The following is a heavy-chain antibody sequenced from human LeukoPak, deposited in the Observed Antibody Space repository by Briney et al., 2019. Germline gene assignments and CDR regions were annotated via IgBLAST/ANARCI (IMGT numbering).Heavy chain of an antibody. CDR2: INPNSGGT. CDR1: GYTFTGYY. D-gene: IGHD5-18*01. J-gene: IGHJ4*02. Sequence: ASVKVSCKASGYTFTGYYIHWVRQAPGQGLEWMGWINPNSGGTNSAQKFQGRVTMTRDTSINTVYMEVRRLRSDDTAVYYCARVQREYNYGNPSPFDYWGQGTLVTVSS. CDR3: ARVQREYNYGNPSPFDY. V-gene: IGHV1-2*02.